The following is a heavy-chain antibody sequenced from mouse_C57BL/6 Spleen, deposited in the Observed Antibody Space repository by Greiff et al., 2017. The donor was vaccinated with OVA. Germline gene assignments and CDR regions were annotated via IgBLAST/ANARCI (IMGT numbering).Heavy chain of an antibody. CDR2: IWRGGST. D-gene: IGHD1-1*01. V-gene: IGHV2-5*01. CDR3: AKNENYGSSPYYAMDY. CDR1: GFSLTSYG. Sequence: VQLQQSGPGLVQPSQSLSITCTVSGFSLTSYGVHWVRQSPGKGLEWLGVIWRGGSTDYNAAFMSRLSITKDNSKSQVFFKMNSLQADDTAIYYCAKNENYGSSPYYAMDYWGQGTSVTVSS. J-gene: IGHJ4*01.